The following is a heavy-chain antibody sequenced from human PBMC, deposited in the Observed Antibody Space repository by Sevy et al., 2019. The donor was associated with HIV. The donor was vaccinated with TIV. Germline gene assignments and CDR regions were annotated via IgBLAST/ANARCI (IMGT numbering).Heavy chain of an antibody. CDR2: ISSSSSYT. CDR3: ARGGGTAVFDY. J-gene: IGHJ4*02. CDR1: GFTFSDYY. V-gene: IGHV3-11*06. D-gene: IGHD6-19*01. Sequence: GGSLRLSCAASGFTFSDYYMSWIHQAPGKGLEWVSYISSSSSYTNYADSVKGRFTISRDNAKNSLYLQMNSLRAEDTAVYYCARGGGTAVFDYWGQGTLVTVSS.